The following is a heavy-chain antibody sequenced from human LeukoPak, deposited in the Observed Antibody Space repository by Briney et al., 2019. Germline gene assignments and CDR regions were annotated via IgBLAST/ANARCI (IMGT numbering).Heavy chain of an antibody. V-gene: IGHV4-59*12. CDR2: IDYAGRT. CDR1: GVSISRDY. CDR3: ARGGFGGMGDAFDI. J-gene: IGHJ3*02. Sequence: SETLSLTCTVSGVSISRDYWSWIRQPPGKGLEWIGYIDYAGRTNYNPSLKSRVTMSVDTSKNQFSLKLSSVTAADTAVYYCARGGFGGMGDAFDIWGQGTMVTVSS. D-gene: IGHD3-10*01.